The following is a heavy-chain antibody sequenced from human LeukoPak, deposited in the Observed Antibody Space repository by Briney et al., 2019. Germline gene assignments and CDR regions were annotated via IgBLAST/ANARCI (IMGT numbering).Heavy chain of an antibody. CDR1: GYTFTSYA. CDR2: INTNTGNP. J-gene: IGHJ5*02. D-gene: IGHD5-18*01. V-gene: IGHV7-4-1*02. Sequence: ASVKISCKASGYTFTSYAMNWVRQAPGQGLEGMGWINTNTGNPTYAQGFTGRFVFSLDTSVSTAYLQISSLKAEDTAVYYCVSGRGYSYGYMGWFDPWGQGTLVTVSS. CDR3: VSGRGYSYGYMGWFDP.